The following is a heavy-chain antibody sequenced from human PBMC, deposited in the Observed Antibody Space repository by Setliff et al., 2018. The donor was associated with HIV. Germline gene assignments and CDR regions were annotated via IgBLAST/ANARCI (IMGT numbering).Heavy chain of an antibody. CDR3: ASGPYCSNGVCRDWVWFFDY. V-gene: IGHV4-4*02. CDR2: IYYSGST. CDR1: GGSMSSSNW. J-gene: IGHJ4*02. D-gene: IGHD2-8*01. Sequence: SGGSMSSSNWWSWVRQSPGKGLEWIGEIYYSGSTNYNPSLKSRVTISVDTSKNQFSLKLSSVTAADTAVYYCASGPYCSNGVCRDWVWFFDYWGQGKVVTVSS.